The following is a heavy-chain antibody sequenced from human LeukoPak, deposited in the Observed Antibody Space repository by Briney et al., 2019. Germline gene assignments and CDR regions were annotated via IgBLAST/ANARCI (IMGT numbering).Heavy chain of an antibody. CDR1: GGSISSGSYY. Sequence: TXTVXGGSISSGSYYWSWIRQPAGKGLEWIGRIYTYESPNYNPSLKSRFTISVDTSKNQFSLKLTSVTAADTAVYXXXXXXXGRRAYYMDVWGKGTTVTISS. V-gene: IGHV4-61*02. CDR2: IYTYESP. J-gene: IGHJ6*03. D-gene: IGHD3-10*01. CDR3: XXXXXGRRAYYMDV.